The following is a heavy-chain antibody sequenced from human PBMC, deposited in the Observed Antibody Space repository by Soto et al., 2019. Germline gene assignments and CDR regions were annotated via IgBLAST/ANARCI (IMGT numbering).Heavy chain of an antibody. CDR1: GFTFSSYG. CDR2: IWYDGSNK. Sequence: GGSLRLSCAASGFTFSSYGMHWVRQAPGKGLEWVAVIWYDGSNKYYADSVKGRFTISRDNSKNTLYLQMNSLRAEDTAVYYCARGSGTGLREILDYWGQGTLVTVSS. CDR3: ARGSGTGLREILDY. D-gene: IGHD4-17*01. V-gene: IGHV3-33*01. J-gene: IGHJ4*02.